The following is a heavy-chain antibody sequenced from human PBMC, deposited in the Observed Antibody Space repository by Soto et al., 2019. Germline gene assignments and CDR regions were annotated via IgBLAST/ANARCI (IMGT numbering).Heavy chain of an antibody. Sequence: PGGSLRLSCAASGFTFSTYAMSWVRQAPGKGLEWVSAISGSPSSTYYADSVKGRFTISRDNSKKTLFLQMNSLRAEDTAIYYCAKDGCASSGDLYYFAYCGQGIPVTVSS. CDR1: GFTFSTYA. D-gene: IGHD3-22*01. CDR2: ISGSPSST. J-gene: IGHJ4*02. V-gene: IGHV3-23*01. CDR3: AKDGCASSGDLYYFAY.